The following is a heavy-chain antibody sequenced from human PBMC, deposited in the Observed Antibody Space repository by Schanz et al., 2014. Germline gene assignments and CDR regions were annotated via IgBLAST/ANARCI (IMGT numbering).Heavy chain of an antibody. CDR2: IKQDGSEK. V-gene: IGHV3-7*01. J-gene: IGHJ4*02. CDR3: ARDGYNAYDLKRGDY. D-gene: IGHD5-12*01. Sequence: EVQLVESGGGLVQPGGSLRLSCAASGFTFSSYWMSWVRQAPGKGLEWVANIKQDGSEKYYVDSVQGRFTNSRDNAKTSLYLQMNSLRAEDTAVYYCARDGYNAYDLKRGDYWGQGTQVAVSS. CDR1: GFTFSSYW.